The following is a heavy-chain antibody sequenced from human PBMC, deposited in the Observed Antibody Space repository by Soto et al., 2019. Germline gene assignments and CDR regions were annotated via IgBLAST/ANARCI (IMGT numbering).Heavy chain of an antibody. V-gene: IGHV3-30-3*01. Sequence: GGSLRLSCVASGFTSSSYAMHWVRQAPGKGLEWVAVISYDGSNKYYADSVKGRFTISRDNSKNTLYLQMNSLRAEDTAVYYCARERRGSGSSRHFDYWGQGTLVTVSS. J-gene: IGHJ4*02. CDR2: ISYDGSNK. CDR1: GFTSSSYA. D-gene: IGHD3-10*01. CDR3: ARERRGSGSSRHFDY.